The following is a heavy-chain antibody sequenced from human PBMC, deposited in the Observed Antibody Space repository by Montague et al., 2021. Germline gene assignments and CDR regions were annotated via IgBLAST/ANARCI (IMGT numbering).Heavy chain of an antibody. CDR1: RSLINSDYY. V-gene: IGHV4-38-2*02. Sequence: SETLSLTCTVSRSLINSDYYWGWIRQPPGKGLVWMGSVSHGGRTYYNTSLKSRLTISVDTSNNHLSLKLSSVTAAETAMYYCAGERDRYYYMDIWGKGTTVTVSS. CDR3: AGERDRYYYMDI. J-gene: IGHJ6*03. CDR2: VSHGGRT.